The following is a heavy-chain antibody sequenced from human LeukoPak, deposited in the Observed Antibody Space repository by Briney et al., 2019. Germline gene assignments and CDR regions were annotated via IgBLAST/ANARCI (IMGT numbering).Heavy chain of an antibody. J-gene: IGHJ6*02. CDR2: ISYDGSNK. D-gene: IGHD3-10*01. CDR1: GFTFSSYG. Sequence: PGRSLRLSCAASGFTFSSYGMHWVRQAPGKGLEWVAVISYDGSNKYYADSVKGRFTISRDNSKNTLYLQMNSLRAKDTAVYYCAKDRDRALSYYYYGMDVWGQGTTVTVSS. V-gene: IGHV3-30*18. CDR3: AKDRDRALSYYYYGMDV.